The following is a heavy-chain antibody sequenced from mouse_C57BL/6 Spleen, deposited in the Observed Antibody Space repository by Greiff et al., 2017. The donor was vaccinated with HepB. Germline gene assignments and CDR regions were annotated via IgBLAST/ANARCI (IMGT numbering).Heavy chain of an antibody. J-gene: IGHJ1*03. D-gene: IGHD1-1*01. CDR2: INPSTGGT. CDR1: GYSFTGYY. CDR3: ARHYYGSSWYFDV. Sequence: VQLQQSGPELVKPGASVKISCKASGYSFTGYYMNWVKQSPEKSLEWIGEINPSTGGTTYNQKFKAKATLTVDKSSSTAYMQLKSLTSEDSAVYYGARHYYGSSWYFDVWGTGTTVTVSS. V-gene: IGHV1-42*01.